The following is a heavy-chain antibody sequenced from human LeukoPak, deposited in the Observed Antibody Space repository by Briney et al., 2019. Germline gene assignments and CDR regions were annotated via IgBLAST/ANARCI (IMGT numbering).Heavy chain of an antibody. D-gene: IGHD3-22*01. CDR3: AKRRYDSSGHFDS. J-gene: IGHJ4*02. Sequence: GGSLRLSCAASGFTFSSYGMHWVRQAPGKGLEGVAFIRYDGSNKYYADSVKGRFTISKDNSKNTVYMRMSSLRAEDTAVYYCAKRRYDSSGHFDSWGQGTLVTVSS. CDR1: GFTFSSYG. V-gene: IGHV3-30*02. CDR2: IRYDGSNK.